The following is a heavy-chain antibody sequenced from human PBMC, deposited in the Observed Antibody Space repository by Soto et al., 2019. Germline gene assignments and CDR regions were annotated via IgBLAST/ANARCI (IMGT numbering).Heavy chain of an antibody. J-gene: IGHJ6*02. CDR1: GYTFTSYA. CDR2: INAGNGNT. V-gene: IGHV1-3*01. D-gene: IGHD6-6*01. Sequence: GASVKVSCKASGYTFTSYAMHWVRQAPGQRLEWMGWINAGNGNTKYSQKFQGRVTITRDTSASTAYMELSSLRSEDTAVYYCAGIAARRPYYGIDVWGQGTTVTVSS. CDR3: AGIAARRPYYGIDV.